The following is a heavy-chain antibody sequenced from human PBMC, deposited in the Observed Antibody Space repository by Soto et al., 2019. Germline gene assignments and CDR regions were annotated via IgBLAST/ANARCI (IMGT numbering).Heavy chain of an antibody. CDR1: GFTFSTYA. D-gene: IGHD3-16*01. Sequence: XGSLILSCSAAGFTFSTYAMNWVRQFPGRGLEWVSYISSSSSAIDYADSVKGRFTVSRDNAKNSLYLQMNSLRDEDTAVYYCASDRSLGSNWYYYLEYWGQGTLVTVSS. V-gene: IGHV3-48*02. CDR3: ASDRSLGSNWYYYLEY. J-gene: IGHJ4*02. CDR2: ISSSSSAI.